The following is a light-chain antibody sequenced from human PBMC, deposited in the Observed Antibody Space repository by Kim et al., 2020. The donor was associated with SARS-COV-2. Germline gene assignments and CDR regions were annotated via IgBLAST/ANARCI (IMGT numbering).Light chain of an antibody. CDR2: QDT. Sequence: SVSPGQTASIPCSGDRLGNKYGCWYQQKPGQSPVVVIYQDTQRPSGIPERFSGSNSGNTATLTISGTQAMDEADYYCRAWDSTTTVFGGGTQLTVL. CDR1: RLGNKY. J-gene: IGLJ2*01. CDR3: RAWDSTTTV. V-gene: IGLV3-1*01.